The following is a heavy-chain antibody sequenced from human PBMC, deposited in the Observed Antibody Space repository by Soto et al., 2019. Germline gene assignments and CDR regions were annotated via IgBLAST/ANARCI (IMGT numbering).Heavy chain of an antibody. CDR3: AREGITGTPDYGMDV. CDR2: IYHSGST. D-gene: IGHD1-20*01. V-gene: IGHV4-4*02. CDR1: GGSISSSNW. J-gene: IGHJ6*02. Sequence: QVQLQESGPGLVKPSGTLSLTCAVSGGSISSSNWWSWVSQPPGKGLEWIGEIYHSGSTNYNPSLKSRVTISVDKSKNQFSLKLSSVTAADTAVYYCAREGITGTPDYGMDVWGQGTTVTVSS.